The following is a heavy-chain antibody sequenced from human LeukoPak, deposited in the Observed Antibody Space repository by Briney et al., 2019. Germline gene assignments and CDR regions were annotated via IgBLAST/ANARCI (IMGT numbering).Heavy chain of an antibody. Sequence: GGSLRLSCAASGFTVSSNYMSSVRQAPGKGLEWVSVIYSGGSTYYADSVKGRFTISRDNSKNTLYLQMNSLRVEDTAVYYCARDRGSSGWYEFDYWGQGTLVTVSS. D-gene: IGHD6-19*01. CDR1: GFTVSSNY. CDR2: IYSGGST. J-gene: IGHJ4*02. V-gene: IGHV3-53*01. CDR3: ARDRGSSGWYEFDY.